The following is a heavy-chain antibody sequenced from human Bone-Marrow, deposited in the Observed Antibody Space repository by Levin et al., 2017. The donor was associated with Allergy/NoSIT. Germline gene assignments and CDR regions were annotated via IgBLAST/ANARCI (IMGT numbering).Heavy chain of an antibody. CDR2: IYWDDDK. Sequence: GSGPTLVKPPQTLTLTCTFSGVSLTTPGAAVGWIRQPPGKALQWLALIYWDDDKAYSPSLKSRVTITKDSSNNEVVLTMTDMAPADTGTYYCAHRMLRNNAVTGSYDHWGQGTLVTVSS. V-gene: IGHV2-5*02. D-gene: IGHD2-21*02. CDR3: AHRMLRNNAVTGSYDH. J-gene: IGHJ4*02. CDR1: GVSLTTPGAA.